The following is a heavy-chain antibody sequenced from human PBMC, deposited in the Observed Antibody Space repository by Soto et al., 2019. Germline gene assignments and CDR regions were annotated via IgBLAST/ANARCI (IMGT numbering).Heavy chain of an antibody. V-gene: IGHV1-69*12. CDR1: GVTFSSYA. J-gene: IGHJ4*02. CDR2: IIPIFGTA. D-gene: IGHD2-15*01. Sequence: QVQLVQSGAEVKKPGSSVKVSCKASGVTFSSYAISWVRQAPGQGLEWMGGIIPIFGTANYAQKFQGRVTITADESTRTAYMELSSLRSEDTAVYYCARESRYCSGGSCYFLPGIDYWGQGTLVTVSS. CDR3: ARESRYCSGGSCYFLPGIDY.